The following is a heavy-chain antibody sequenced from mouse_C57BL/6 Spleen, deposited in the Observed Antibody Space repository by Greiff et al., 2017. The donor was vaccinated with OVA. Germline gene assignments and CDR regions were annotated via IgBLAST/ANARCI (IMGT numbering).Heavy chain of an antibody. Sequence: QVQLQQPGAELVRPGTSVKLSCKASGYTFTSYWMHWVKQRPGQGLDWIGVIDPSDSYTNYNQKFKGKATLTVDTSSSTAYMQLSSLTSEDSAVYYCAREGTGSAWFAYWGQGTLVTVSA. CDR2: IDPSDSYT. D-gene: IGHD4-1*01. CDR3: AREGTGSAWFAY. J-gene: IGHJ3*01. CDR1: GYTFTSYW. V-gene: IGHV1-59*01.